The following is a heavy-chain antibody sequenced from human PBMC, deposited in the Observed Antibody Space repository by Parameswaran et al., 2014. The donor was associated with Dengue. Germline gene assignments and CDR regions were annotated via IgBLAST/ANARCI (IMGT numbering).Heavy chain of an antibody. CDR2: INTNTGNP. CDR3: ARGKRLLRFLEWKINLALYYYYGMDV. D-gene: IGHD3-3*01. Sequence: WVRQAPGQGLEWMGGGWINTNTGNPTYAQGFTGRFVFSLDTSVSTAYLQISSLKAEDTAVYYCARGKRLLRFLEWKINLALYYYYGMDVWGPRDHGHRLL. V-gene: IGHV7-4-1*02. J-gene: IGHJ6*01.